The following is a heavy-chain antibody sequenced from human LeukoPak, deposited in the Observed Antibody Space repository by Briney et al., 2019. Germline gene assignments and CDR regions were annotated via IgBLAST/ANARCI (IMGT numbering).Heavy chain of an antibody. CDR3: ARIDSSGYS. CDR1: GFTFSSYE. D-gene: IGHD3-22*01. J-gene: IGHJ4*02. V-gene: IGHV3-48*03. CDR2: ISSSGSTI. Sequence: GGSLRLSCAASGFTFSSYEMNWVRQAPGKGLEWVSYISSSGSTIYYADSVKGRFTISRDNAKNSLYLQMNSLRAEDTAVYYCARIDSSGYSWGQGTRVTVSS.